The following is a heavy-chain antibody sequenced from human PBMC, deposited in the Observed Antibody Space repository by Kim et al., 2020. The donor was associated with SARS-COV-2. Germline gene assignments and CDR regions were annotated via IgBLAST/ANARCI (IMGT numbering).Heavy chain of an antibody. CDR3: ARLGGNTQMGYNWFDP. CDR2: TQHLGGT. D-gene: IGHD1-26*01. V-gene: IGHV4-34*01. Sequence: KGPEWIGETQHLGGTNYTPSLKRRVPISVGTSKNKFSLRRSSGTAADTAVYYCARLGGNTQMGYNWFDPWGQGTLVTVSS. J-gene: IGHJ5*02.